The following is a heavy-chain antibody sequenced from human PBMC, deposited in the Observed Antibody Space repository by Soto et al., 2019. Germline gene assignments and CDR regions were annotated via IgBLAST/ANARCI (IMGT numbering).Heavy chain of an antibody. V-gene: IGHV4-59*12. CDR2: IYYSGST. CDR3: ARDLVRDGYGYGMDV. Sequence: SETLSLTCTVSGGTISSYYWSWIRQPPGKGLEWIGYIYYSGSTNYNPSLKSRVTISVDTSKNQFSLKASDTAMYYCARDLVRDGYGYGMDVWGQGTTVTVS. J-gene: IGHJ6*02. D-gene: IGHD5-12*01. CDR1: GGTISSYY.